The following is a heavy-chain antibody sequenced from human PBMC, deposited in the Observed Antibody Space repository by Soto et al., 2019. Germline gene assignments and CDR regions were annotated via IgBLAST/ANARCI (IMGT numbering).Heavy chain of an antibody. D-gene: IGHD3-22*01. J-gene: IGHJ4*02. V-gene: IGHV4-39*01. Sequence: SETLSLTCTVSGGSISSSDYYWGWIRQPPGKGLEWIGSISYSGGTYYNSSLRSRVTISIDTSKNQFSLKLSSVTAADTAVYYCARRDMWYYDSSGYSPFDSWGQGALVTVSS. CDR2: ISYSGGT. CDR1: GGSISSSDYY. CDR3: ARRDMWYYDSSGYSPFDS.